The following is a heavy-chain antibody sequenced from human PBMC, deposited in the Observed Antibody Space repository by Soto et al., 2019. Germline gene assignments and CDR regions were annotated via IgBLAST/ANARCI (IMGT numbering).Heavy chain of an antibody. V-gene: IGHV3-15*01. CDR2: ITSKSDGGTT. Sequence: GGSLRLSCADSGFSLINAWMTWVRQAPGKGLEWVGRITSKSDGGTTDYAAPVKGRFTISRDDSKNTLYLQMNSLKTEDTALYYCAAGGLFGMDVWGQGTTVTVSS. CDR1: GFSLINAW. D-gene: IGHD3-10*01. J-gene: IGHJ6*02. CDR3: AAGGLFGMDV.